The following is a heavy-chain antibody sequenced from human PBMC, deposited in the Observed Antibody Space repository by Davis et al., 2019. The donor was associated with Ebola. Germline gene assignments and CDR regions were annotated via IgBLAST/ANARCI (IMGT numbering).Heavy chain of an antibody. CDR2: IWYDGGNK. V-gene: IGHV3-33*01. J-gene: IGHJ1*01. D-gene: IGHD3-3*01. CDR1: GFTFGGYG. CDR3: ARASSDFWSGPLD. Sequence: PGGPLRPPCTAPGFTFGGYGMQWVRQAPGKRLEWVASIWYDGGNKYYAGSVKGRFTVSRDNFKSALYLQMNALGVEDTAVYYCARASSDFWSGPLDRGQGVLVTVSS.